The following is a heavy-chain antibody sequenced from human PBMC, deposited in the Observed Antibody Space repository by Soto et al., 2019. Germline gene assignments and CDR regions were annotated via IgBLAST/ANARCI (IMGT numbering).Heavy chain of an antibody. V-gene: IGHV3-48*03. CDR1: GFTFSSYE. J-gene: IGHJ3*02. D-gene: IGHD6-19*01. CDR2: ISSSGSTI. CDR3: ARGSGRYYDPAFDI. Sequence: PGGSLRLSCAASGFTFSSYEMNWVRQAPGKGLEWVSYISSSGSTIYYADSVKGRFTISRDNAKNSLYLQMNSLRAEDTAVYYCARGSGRYYDPAFDIWGQGTMVTVS.